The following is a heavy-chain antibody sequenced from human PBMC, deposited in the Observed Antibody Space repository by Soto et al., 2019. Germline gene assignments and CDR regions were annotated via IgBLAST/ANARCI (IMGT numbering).Heavy chain of an antibody. CDR2: IYYLGST. D-gene: IGHD3-10*01. V-gene: IGHV4-31*03. CDR3: ARFYMVRGVMSAFDI. CDR1: GGSISSGGYY. J-gene: IGHJ3*02. Sequence: QVQLQESGPGLVKPSQTLSLACTVSGGSISSGGYYWSWIRQHPGKGLEWIGYIYYLGSTYYNPSLKRRVTISVDTSKKQSSLKLSSVTAADTAVYYCARFYMVRGVMSAFDIWGQGTMVTVSS.